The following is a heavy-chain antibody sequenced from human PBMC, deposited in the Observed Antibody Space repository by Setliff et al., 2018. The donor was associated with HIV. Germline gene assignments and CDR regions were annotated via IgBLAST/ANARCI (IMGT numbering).Heavy chain of an antibody. CDR1: GYTFISYA. CDR3: ARGGVDYFDPSGFPH. CDR2: INPNNGNT. D-gene: IGHD3-22*01. Sequence: ASVKVSCKASGYTFISYAVYWVRQAPGQGLEWVGWINPNNGNTKYAQNFQGRVSMTTTDTSTTTAYMELRSLTSDDTAVYYCARGGVDYFDPSGFPHWGQGTLVTVSS. J-gene: IGHJ4*02. V-gene: IGHV1-18*01.